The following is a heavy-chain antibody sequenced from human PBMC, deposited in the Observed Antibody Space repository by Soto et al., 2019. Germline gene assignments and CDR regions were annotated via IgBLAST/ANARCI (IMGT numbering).Heavy chain of an antibody. J-gene: IGHJ6*02. V-gene: IGHV1-46*01. Sequence: QVQLVQSGAEGKKPGASVKVSCKASGYTFTSHYMHWVRQAPGQGLEWMGIINPSGGSTRYAQKFQGRVTMNRDTSTSTVYMELSSLRSEDTAVYYCARDLGWELPPIYYYYGMDVWGQGTTVTVSS. D-gene: IGHD1-26*01. CDR2: INPSGGST. CDR3: ARDLGWELPPIYYYYGMDV. CDR1: GYTFTSHY.